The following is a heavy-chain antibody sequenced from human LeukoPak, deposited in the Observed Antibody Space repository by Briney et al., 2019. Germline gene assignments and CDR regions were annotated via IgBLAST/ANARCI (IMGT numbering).Heavy chain of an antibody. Sequence: GGYLKISCKGSRYSFTSYWISWVRQMPGKGLEWMGIIYPGDSDTRYSPSFQGQVTISADKSISTAYLQWSSLKASDTAMYYCARLWGSYPYYFDYWGQGTLVTVSS. D-gene: IGHD1-26*01. CDR1: RYSFTSYW. CDR3: ARLWGSYPYYFDY. V-gene: IGHV5-51*01. CDR2: IYPGDSDT. J-gene: IGHJ4*02.